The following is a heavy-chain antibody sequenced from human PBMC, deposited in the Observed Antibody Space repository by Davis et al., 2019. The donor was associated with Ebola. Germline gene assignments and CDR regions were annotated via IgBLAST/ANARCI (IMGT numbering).Heavy chain of an antibody. CDR2: INPSGGST. Sequence: ASVQVSCKASGGTFSSYAISWVRQAPGQGLEWMGIINPSGGSTSYAQKFQGRVTMTRNTSISTAYMELSSLRSEDTAVYYCARSYGDFYYYGMDVWGQGTTVTVSS. V-gene: IGHV1-46*01. D-gene: IGHD4-17*01. CDR1: GGTFSSYA. CDR3: ARSYGDFYYYGMDV. J-gene: IGHJ6*02.